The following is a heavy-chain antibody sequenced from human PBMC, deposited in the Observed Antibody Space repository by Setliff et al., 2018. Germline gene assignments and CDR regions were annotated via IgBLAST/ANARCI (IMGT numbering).Heavy chain of an antibody. Sequence: SGPTLVNPTQTLTLTCTFSGFSLSTSGMCVSRIRQPPGKALEWLARIDWDDDKYYGTSLKTRLTISKDTSKNQVVLTMTNMDPVDTATYYCARLTGTDYYYYYMDVWGKGTTVTVSS. CDR3: ARLTGTDYYYYYMDV. D-gene: IGHD1-7*01. CDR2: IDWDDDK. V-gene: IGHV2-70*11. J-gene: IGHJ6*03. CDR1: GFSLSTSGMC.